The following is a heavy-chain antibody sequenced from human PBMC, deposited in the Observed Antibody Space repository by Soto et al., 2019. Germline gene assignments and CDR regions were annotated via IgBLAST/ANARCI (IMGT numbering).Heavy chain of an antibody. CDR2: ISGSGGST. Sequence: EVQLLESGGGLVQPGGSLRLSCAASGFTFSTYAMTWVRQAPGKRLEWVSIISGSGGSTYYADSVKGRFIISRDNSKNARDVQMNSLRAEDTAVYYCAKIPAPHTAAGSGGGGYFDYWGQGTLVSVYS. CDR1: GFTFSTYA. J-gene: IGHJ4*02. V-gene: IGHV3-23*01. CDR3: AKIPAPHTAAGSGGGGYFDY. D-gene: IGHD6-13*01.